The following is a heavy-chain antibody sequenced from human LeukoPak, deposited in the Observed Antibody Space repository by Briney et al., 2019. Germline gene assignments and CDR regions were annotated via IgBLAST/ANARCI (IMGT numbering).Heavy chain of an antibody. J-gene: IGHJ5*02. CDR3: AREGGMSSGFRWFDP. Sequence: PSQTLSLTCTVSGGSISSGSYYWSWIRQPAGKGLEWIGRIYTSGSTNYNPSLKSRVTMSVDTSKNQFSLKLSSVTAADTAVYYCAREGGMSSGFRWFDPWGQGTLVTVSS. CDR1: GGSISSGSYY. CDR2: IYTSGST. D-gene: IGHD3-10*01. V-gene: IGHV4-61*02.